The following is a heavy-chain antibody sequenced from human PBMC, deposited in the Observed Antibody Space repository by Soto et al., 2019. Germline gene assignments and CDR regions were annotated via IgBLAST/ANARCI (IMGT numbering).Heavy chain of an antibody. J-gene: IGHJ6*02. V-gene: IGHV3-74*03. D-gene: IGHD2-2*01. Sequence: PGGSLSLSCAACGFALSTYWMHWVRQAPGKGPVWISRISNNGRSTSYADSVKGRLTISRHNSKNTLYLQMNSLRAEDTAVYYCARRCSSTSCQRDQYYYYGMDVWGQGTTVTVSS. CDR3: ARRCSSTSCQRDQYYYYGMDV. CDR2: ISNNGRST. CDR1: GFALSTYW.